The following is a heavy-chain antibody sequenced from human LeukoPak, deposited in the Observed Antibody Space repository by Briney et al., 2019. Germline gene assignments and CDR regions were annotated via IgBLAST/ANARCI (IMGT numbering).Heavy chain of an antibody. CDR3: GRAEGSGLSDS. J-gene: IGHJ4*02. D-gene: IGHD2-15*01. Sequence: ASVKVSCKASGYTFTSHYMHWVRQAPGQGLEWMGWILPHSGDTNYAQKFQGRVTMTRDTSINTVYMELSSLTSDDTAVYYCGRAEGSGLSDSWGQGTLVTVSS. CDR2: ILPHSGDT. CDR1: GYTFTSHY. V-gene: IGHV1-2*02.